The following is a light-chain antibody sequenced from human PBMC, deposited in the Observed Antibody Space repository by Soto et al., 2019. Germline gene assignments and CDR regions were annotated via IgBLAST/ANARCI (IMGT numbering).Light chain of an antibody. J-gene: IGKJ4*01. V-gene: IGKV1-9*01. Sequence: IQLTQSPSSLSASVGDRVTITCRASQGISSYLAWYQQKPWKAPKLLIYAASTLQSGVPSRFSGSGSGTDFTLTISSLQPEDFATYYCQQLNSYPLTCGGGTKVEIK. CDR2: AAS. CDR3: QQLNSYPLT. CDR1: QGISSY.